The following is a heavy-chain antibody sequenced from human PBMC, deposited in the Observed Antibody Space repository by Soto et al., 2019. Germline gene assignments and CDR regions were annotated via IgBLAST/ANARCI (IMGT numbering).Heavy chain of an antibody. CDR2: ISSNGGTT. D-gene: IGHD1-7*01. V-gene: IGHV3-64*01. Sequence: PGGSLRLSCAASGFTFSSYGMHWVRQAPGKGLEYVSSISSNGGTTYYGNSVKGRFTISRDNSKNTLYLQMGSLRAEDMAVYYCVRRVSGNYDYWGQGTLVTVSS. CDR3: VRRVSGNYDY. CDR1: GFTFSSYG. J-gene: IGHJ4*02.